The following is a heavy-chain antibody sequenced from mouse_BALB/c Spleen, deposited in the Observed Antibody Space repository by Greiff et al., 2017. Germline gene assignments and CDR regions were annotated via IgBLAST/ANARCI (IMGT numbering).Heavy chain of an antibody. V-gene: IGHV1-7*01. J-gene: IGHJ4*01. CDR2: INPSTGYT. CDR3: ASNLLLRPMDY. Sequence: QVLLQQSGAELAKPGASVKMSCKASGYTFTSYWMHWVKQRPGQGLEWIGYINPSTGYTEYNQKFKDKATLTADKSSSTAYMQLSSLTSEDSAVYYCASNLLLRPMDYWGQGTSVTVSS. CDR1: GYTFTSYW. D-gene: IGHD1-1*01.